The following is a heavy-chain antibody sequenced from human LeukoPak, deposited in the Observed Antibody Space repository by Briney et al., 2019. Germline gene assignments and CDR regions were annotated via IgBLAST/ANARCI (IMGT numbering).Heavy chain of an antibody. Sequence: KPSETLSLTCTVSGVSISSHYWSWIRQPPGKGLEWIGYIYYSGSTNYNPSLKSRVTISVDTSKNQFSLKLSSVTAADTAVYYCASVDKWSQRNNWFDPWGQGTLVTVSS. D-gene: IGHD3-3*01. J-gene: IGHJ5*02. V-gene: IGHV4-59*08. CDR2: IYYSGST. CDR1: GVSISSHY. CDR3: ASVDKWSQRNNWFDP.